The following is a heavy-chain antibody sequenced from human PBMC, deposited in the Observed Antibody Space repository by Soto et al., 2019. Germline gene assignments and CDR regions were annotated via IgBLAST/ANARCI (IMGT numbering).Heavy chain of an antibody. CDR2: IGSTTYGGTT. D-gene: IGHD5-18*01. V-gene: IGHV3-49*03. J-gene: IGHJ6*02. CDR3: SRVPEDTAMVTFGYYYYGMDV. Sequence: QPGGSLRLSCSTSGFTFRDYAMSWFRQAPGKGLEWVGFIGSTTYGGTTEYAASVKGRFTISRDDSKAIAYLQMNSLKTEDTGVYFCSRVPEDTAMVTFGYYYYGMDVWGQGTTVTVSS. CDR1: GFTFRDYA.